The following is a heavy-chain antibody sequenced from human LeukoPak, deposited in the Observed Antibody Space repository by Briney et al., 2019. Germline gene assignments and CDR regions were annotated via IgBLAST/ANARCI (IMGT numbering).Heavy chain of an antibody. Sequence: GASVKVSCKAAGGTFSSYAISWVRQAPGQGLELMGRIIPILGTANYAQKFQGRVRITTDESTSTAYMELSSLRSEDTAVYYCAIPLTYYYDSSGYYYGDYFDYWGQGTLVTVSS. CDR2: IIPILGTA. J-gene: IGHJ4*02. CDR3: AIPLTYYYDSSGYYYGDYFDY. V-gene: IGHV1-69*11. D-gene: IGHD3-22*01. CDR1: GGTFSSYA.